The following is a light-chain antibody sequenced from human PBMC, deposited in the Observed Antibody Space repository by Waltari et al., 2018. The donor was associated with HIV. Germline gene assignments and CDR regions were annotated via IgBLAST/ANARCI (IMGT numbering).Light chain of an antibody. CDR3: QQYKSNSWT. J-gene: IGKJ1*01. Sequence: DIQMTQSPSTLSASLGDSVTITCRASQSISPWLAWYQQKPGKAPKLLIYKASSLESGVPSRFSGSGSGTEFALTISSLQPDDFATYYCQQYKSNSWTFGQGTKVEIK. CDR1: QSISPW. CDR2: KAS. V-gene: IGKV1-5*03.